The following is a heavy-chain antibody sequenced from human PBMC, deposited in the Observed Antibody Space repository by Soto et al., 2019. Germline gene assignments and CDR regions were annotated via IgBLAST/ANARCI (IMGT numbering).Heavy chain of an antibody. V-gene: IGHV1-2*02. CDR3: AREGAGNSASFDI. Sequence: ASVKVSCKASGYTFTCYYMHWVRQAPGQGLEWMGWINANSGGTNFAQRFKGRVTMTRDTSISTAYMELSRLKSDDTAVYSCAREGAGNSASFDIWGQGTMVTVSS. D-gene: IGHD1-26*01. CDR2: INANSGGT. J-gene: IGHJ3*02. CDR1: GYTFTCYY.